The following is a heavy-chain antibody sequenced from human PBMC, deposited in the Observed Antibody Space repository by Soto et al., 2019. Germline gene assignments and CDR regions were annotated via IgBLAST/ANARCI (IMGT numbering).Heavy chain of an antibody. V-gene: IGHV1-8*01. CDR2: MHANTGLS. D-gene: IGHD3-10*01. Sequence: QVQLVQSGAEVKKPGASVKVSCKASGSTFSTLDLNWVRQAPGQGLDWMGWMHANTGLSGHAQKFQGRLSMTRDTSISTDYLELSSLRADDTAVYYCARYIFGQGFISWGQGTLVTVSS. J-gene: IGHJ4*02. CDR3: ARYIFGQGFIS. CDR1: GSTFSTLD.